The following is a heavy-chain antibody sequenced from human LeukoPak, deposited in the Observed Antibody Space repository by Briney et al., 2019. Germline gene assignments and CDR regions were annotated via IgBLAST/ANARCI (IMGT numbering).Heavy chain of an antibody. D-gene: IGHD3-16*01. CDR2: INPNSGGT. V-gene: IGHV1-2*02. CDR1: GHRLSGFY. Sequence: ASVKVSCNASGHRLSGFYMHWVPQAPGQGLEWMGWINPNSGGTNYAQKFQGRVTMTRDTSISTAYMELSRLRSDDTAVYYCAMCQRSYDWCRLYDFFDGWGQGTLVTVSS. J-gene: IGHJ4*02. CDR3: AMCQRSYDWCRLYDFFDG.